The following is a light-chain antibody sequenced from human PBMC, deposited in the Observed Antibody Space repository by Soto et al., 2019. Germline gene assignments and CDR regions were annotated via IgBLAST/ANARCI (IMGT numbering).Light chain of an antibody. CDR2: AAS. J-gene: IGKJ1*01. V-gene: IGKV1-39*01. Sequence: LQMTQSPSTLSASVGARFTITCRASQSVSIYLNWYQQKLGKAPQHLISAASSLHNGVPSRFRSSGSGTEFTLTISGLQREDFATYYCQQSYSTPPSTFGQGTKVDIK. CDR3: QQSYSTPPST. CDR1: QSVSIY.